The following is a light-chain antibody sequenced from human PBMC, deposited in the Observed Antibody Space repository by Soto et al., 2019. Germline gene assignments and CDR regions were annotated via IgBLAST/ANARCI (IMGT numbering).Light chain of an antibody. J-gene: IGLJ1*01. CDR1: SSDVGGYNY. V-gene: IGLV2-14*01. CDR3: TSYTSSRTLV. Sequence: HSTLTQPRSVSGSPGKSVTIFCTVTSSDVGGYNYVSWYQQHAGKAPKLMIYEVSNRPSGVSNRFSGSKSGNTASLTISGLQAEDEADYYCTSYTSSRTLVFGTGTKVTV. CDR2: EVS.